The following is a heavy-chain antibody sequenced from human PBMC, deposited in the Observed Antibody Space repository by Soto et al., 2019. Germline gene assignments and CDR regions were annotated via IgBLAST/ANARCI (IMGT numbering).Heavy chain of an antibody. CDR2: IIPIFGTA. D-gene: IGHD3-3*01. CDR1: GGTFSSYA. J-gene: IGHJ3*02. CDR3: AGPYSPVRFLEWDHAFDI. V-gene: IGHV1-69*06. Sequence: GASVKVSCKASGGTFSSYAISWVRQAPGQGLEWMGGIIPIFGTANYAQRFQGRVTITADKSTSTAYMELSSLRSEDTAVYYCAGPYSPVRFLEWDHAFDIWGQGTMVTV.